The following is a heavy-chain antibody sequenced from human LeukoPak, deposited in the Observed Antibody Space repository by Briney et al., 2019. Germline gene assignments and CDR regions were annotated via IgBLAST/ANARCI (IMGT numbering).Heavy chain of an antibody. CDR1: GFTFSSYG. V-gene: IGHV3-30*02. CDR2: IRYDGSNE. D-gene: IGHD3-22*01. Sequence: GGSLRLSCAASGFTFSSYGMHWVRQAPGKGLEWVSFIRYDGSNEYYADSVRGRFTISRDNSKNTLYLQMNSLRAEDTAVYYCARPWLPHYYDSSGYFSYWGQGTLVTVSS. J-gene: IGHJ4*02. CDR3: ARPWLPHYYDSSGYFSY.